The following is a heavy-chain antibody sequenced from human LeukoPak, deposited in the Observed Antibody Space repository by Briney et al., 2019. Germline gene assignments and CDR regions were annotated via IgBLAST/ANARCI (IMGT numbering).Heavy chain of an antibody. Sequence: KSSGTLSLTCAVSGGSISSSNWWSWVRQPPGKGLEWIGEIYHSGSTNYNPSLKSRVTISVDKSKNQFSLKLSSVTAADTAVYYCARDGGSGWYRYWFDPWGQGTLVTVSP. D-gene: IGHD6-19*01. V-gene: IGHV4-4*02. CDR3: ARDGGSGWYRYWFDP. J-gene: IGHJ5*02. CDR1: GGSISSSNW. CDR2: IYHSGST.